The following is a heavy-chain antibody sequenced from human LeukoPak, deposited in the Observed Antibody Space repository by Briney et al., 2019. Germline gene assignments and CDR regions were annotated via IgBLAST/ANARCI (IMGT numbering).Heavy chain of an antibody. CDR2: IKQDGSEK. J-gene: IGHJ4*02. CDR3: AKDNRRHYTSGPNPDSLH. D-gene: IGHD6-19*01. V-gene: IGHV3-7*03. CDR1: EFTFSSYW. Sequence: GGSLRLSCTASEFTFSSYWMSWVRQAPGKGLEWVANIKQDGSEKDYADSVKGRFTISRDNAKNSLYLQMNSLRVEDTAFYYCAKDNRRHYTSGPNPDSLHWGQGALVTVSS.